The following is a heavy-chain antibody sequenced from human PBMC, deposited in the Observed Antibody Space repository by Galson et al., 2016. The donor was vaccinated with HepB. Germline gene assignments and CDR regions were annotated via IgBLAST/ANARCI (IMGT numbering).Heavy chain of an antibody. D-gene: IGHD4-17*01. J-gene: IGHJ6*02. CDR2: ISSSGNTR. CDR3: VKGEPYGDYAHYYGMDL. Sequence: SLRLSCAASGVTFDDYYMSWVRQAPGKGLEWVSYISSSGNTRYYADFVRGRFTISRDNSKNSLYLQMSSLRTEDTAVYYCVKGEPYGDYAHYYGMDLWGQGTTVSVSS. V-gene: IGHV3-11*01. CDR1: GVTFDDYY.